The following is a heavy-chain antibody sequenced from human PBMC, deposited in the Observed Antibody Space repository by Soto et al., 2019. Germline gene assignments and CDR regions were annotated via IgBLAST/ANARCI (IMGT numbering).Heavy chain of an antibody. J-gene: IGHJ3*02. V-gene: IGHV3-30*04. Sequence: QVQLVESGGGVVQPGGSLRLSCAASGFTFSIYAMHWVRQAPGKGLEWVAVISFDGSQSYFAESVKGRFTISRDNSKNILFLPMDNLRAEDTAVYSCASFARFRLVIQAIAAAGNRDATFDIWGQGTGVTVSS. CDR1: GFTFSIYA. CDR2: ISFDGSQS. CDR3: ASFARFRLVIQAIAAAGNRDATFDI. D-gene: IGHD6-13*01.